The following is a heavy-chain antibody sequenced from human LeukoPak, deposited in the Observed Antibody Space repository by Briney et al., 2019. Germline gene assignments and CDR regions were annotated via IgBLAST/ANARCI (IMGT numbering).Heavy chain of an antibody. J-gene: IGHJ6*02. CDR2: IWSDGSFA. V-gene: IGHV3-33*01. CDR1: GFTFSSYG. CDR3: ARERRGMDV. Sequence: PGGSLRLSCAASGFTFSSYGIHWVRQAPGKGLEWVAVIWSDGSFAFYGDSVKGRFTISRDNAKNSLYLQMNSLRAEDTAVYYCARERRGMDVWGQGTTVTVFS.